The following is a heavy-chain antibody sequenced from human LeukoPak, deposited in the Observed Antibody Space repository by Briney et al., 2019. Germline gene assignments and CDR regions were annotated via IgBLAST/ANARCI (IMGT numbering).Heavy chain of an antibody. Sequence: GGSLRLSCAASGFTFSSYAMHWVRQAPGKGLEWVAVISYDGGNKYYADSVKGRFTISRDNSKNTLYLQMNSLRAEDTAVYYCAGVDTAMVISYYFDYWGQGTLVTVSS. CDR3: AGVDTAMVISYYFDY. D-gene: IGHD5-18*01. CDR1: GFTFSSYA. J-gene: IGHJ4*02. V-gene: IGHV3-30-3*01. CDR2: ISYDGGNK.